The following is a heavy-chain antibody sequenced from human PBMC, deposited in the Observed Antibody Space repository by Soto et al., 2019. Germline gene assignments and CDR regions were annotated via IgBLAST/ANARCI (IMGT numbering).Heavy chain of an antibody. CDR3: ARQRRYFDY. CDR1: GGSISGYY. V-gene: IGHV4-59*08. J-gene: IGHJ4*02. CDR2: IYSSGST. Sequence: QVQLQESGPGLVKPSETLSLTCTVSGGSISGYYWSWIRQPPGKGLQWIGYIYSSGSTNYNPSLNIRVTISVDTSKNQFSLNLRSVTAADTAVYYCARQRRYFDYWGQGSLVTVSS.